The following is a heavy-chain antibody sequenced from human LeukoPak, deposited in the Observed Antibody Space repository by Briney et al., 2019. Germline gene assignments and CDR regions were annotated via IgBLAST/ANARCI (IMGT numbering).Heavy chain of an antibody. Sequence: GGSLRLSCAASGFTFSSYSMNWVREAPGTGLEWVSYISSSSSTIYYADSVKGRFTISRDNAKNSLYLQMNSLRAEDTAVYYCARNYYYGSGSYYFDYWGQGTLVTVSS. D-gene: IGHD3-10*01. CDR3: ARNYYYGSGSYYFDY. CDR1: GFTFSSYS. CDR2: ISSSSSTI. V-gene: IGHV3-48*01. J-gene: IGHJ4*02.